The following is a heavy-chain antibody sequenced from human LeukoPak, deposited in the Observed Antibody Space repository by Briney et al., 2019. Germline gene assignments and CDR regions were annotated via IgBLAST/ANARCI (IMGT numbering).Heavy chain of an antibody. V-gene: IGHV3-21*01. CDR2: ISSSSSYI. J-gene: IGHJ6*03. D-gene: IGHD3-9*01. CDR1: GFTFSSYS. Sequence: GGSLRLSCAASGFTFSSYSMNWVRQAPGKGLEWVSSISSSSSYIYYADSVKGRFTISRDNAKNSLYLQMNSLRAEDTAVYYCARITYYDILTGYSTAMDVWGKGTTVTVSS. CDR3: ARITYYDILTGYSTAMDV.